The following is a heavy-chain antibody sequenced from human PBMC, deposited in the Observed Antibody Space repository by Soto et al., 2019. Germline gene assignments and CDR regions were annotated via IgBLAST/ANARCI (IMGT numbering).Heavy chain of an antibody. V-gene: IGHV4-59*01. J-gene: IGHJ6*03. CDR1: GGSISSYY. CDR3: ARGFCIGGSCYPGLNYYYYSSMDV. CDR2: IYYSGST. Sequence: SETLSLTCTVSGGSISSYYWSWIRQPPGKGLEWIGHIYYSGSTNYNPSLKSRVTISVDTSKNQFSLKLSSVTAADTAVYYCARGFCIGGSCYPGLNYYYYSSMDVWGKGTGVTVSS. D-gene: IGHD2-15*01.